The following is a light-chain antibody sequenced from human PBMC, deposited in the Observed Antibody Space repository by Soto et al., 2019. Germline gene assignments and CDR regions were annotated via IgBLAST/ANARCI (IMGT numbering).Light chain of an antibody. CDR1: QSVSSY. V-gene: IGKV3-11*01. CDR3: QQHINWPLT. J-gene: IGKJ4*01. CDR2: EAS. Sequence: EIVLTQSPATLSLSPGERATLSCRASQSVSSYLAWYQQKPGQAPRLLIYEASNRATGIPARFSGSGSGADFTLTISSLEPEDFALYYCQQHINWPLTFGGGTKVDNK.